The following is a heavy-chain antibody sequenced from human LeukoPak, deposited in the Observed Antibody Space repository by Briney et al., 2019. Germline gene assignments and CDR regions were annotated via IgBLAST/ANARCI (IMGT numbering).Heavy chain of an antibody. J-gene: IGHJ6*03. Sequence: PSETLSLTCTVSGYSISIGYYWGWIRQPPGKGLEWIGSIYHSGSTNYNPSLKSRVTISVDTSKNQFSLKLSSVTAADTAVYYCASGYSYGLYYYMDVWGKGTTVTVSS. V-gene: IGHV4-38-2*02. CDR1: GYSISIGYY. CDR2: IYHSGST. D-gene: IGHD5-18*01. CDR3: ASGYSYGLYYYMDV.